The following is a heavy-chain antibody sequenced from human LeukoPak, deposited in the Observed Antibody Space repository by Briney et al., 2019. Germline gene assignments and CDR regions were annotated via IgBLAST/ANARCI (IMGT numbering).Heavy chain of an antibody. D-gene: IGHD4/OR15-4a*01. CDR1: GYTFTSNY. CDR2: ISPSGGST. CDR3: ARGCSLKYLCCD. Sequence: ASVKVSCKAFGYTFTSNYMHWVRQAPGQGPEWMGVISPSGGSTTYAQKFQGRVTLTRDMSTSTVYMELSSLRSEDTAVYYCARGCSLKYLCCDWGQGTLVTVSS. J-gene: IGHJ4*02. V-gene: IGHV1-46*01.